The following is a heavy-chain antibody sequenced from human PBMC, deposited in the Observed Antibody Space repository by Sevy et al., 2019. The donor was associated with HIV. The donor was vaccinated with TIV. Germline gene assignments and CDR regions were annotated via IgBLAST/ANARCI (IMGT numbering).Heavy chain of an antibody. CDR1: GGTFSSYA. D-gene: IGHD3-22*01. Sequence: ASVKVSCKASGGTFSSYAISWVRQAPGQGLEWMGRIIPIFGTANYAQTFQGRVTITADESTSTAYMELSSLRSEDTAVYYCARGETPTNYYDSSGYYLFDYWGQGTLVTVSS. J-gene: IGHJ4*02. V-gene: IGHV1-69*13. CDR3: ARGETPTNYYDSSGYYLFDY. CDR2: IIPIFGTA.